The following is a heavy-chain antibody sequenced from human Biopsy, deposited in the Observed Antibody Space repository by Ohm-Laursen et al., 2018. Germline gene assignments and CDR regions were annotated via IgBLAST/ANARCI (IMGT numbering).Heavy chain of an antibody. V-gene: IGHV3-21*01. CDR1: GFTFSGFS. Sequence: SLRLSCAASGFTFSGFSMNWARQAPGTGLEWVSSISASGNHIYYTDSVKGRFIVSRDNGKNSVYLQMNSLRVEDTAVYYCARDGEAKYCKHGVCPSDFWGQGTLVTVSS. D-gene: IGHD2-8*01. CDR3: ARDGEAKYCKHGVCPSDF. J-gene: IGHJ4*02. CDR2: ISASGNHI.